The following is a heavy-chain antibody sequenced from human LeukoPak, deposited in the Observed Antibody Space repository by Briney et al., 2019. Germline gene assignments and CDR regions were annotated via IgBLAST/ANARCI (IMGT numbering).Heavy chain of an antibody. J-gene: IGHJ4*02. CDR1: GGSISSYY. CDR2: IYYSGST. V-gene: IGHV4-59*08. Sequence: PSETLSLTCTVSGGSISSYYWSWIRQPPGKGLEWIGYIYYSGSTNYNPSLKSRVTISVDTSKNQFSLKLSSVTAADTAVYYCARGDYSNYVWGQGTLVTVSS. CDR3: ARGDYSNYV. D-gene: IGHD4-11*01.